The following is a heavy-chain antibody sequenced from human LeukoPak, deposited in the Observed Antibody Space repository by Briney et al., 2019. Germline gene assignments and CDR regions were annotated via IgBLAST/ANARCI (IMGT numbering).Heavy chain of an antibody. V-gene: IGHV4-34*01. J-gene: IGHJ3*02. CDR2: INHSGST. D-gene: IGHD4-23*01. Sequence: ETLCLTCAVYGGSFSGYYWSWIRQPPGKGLEWIGEINHSGSTNYNPSLKSRVIISVDTSKNQFSLKLSSVTAADTAVYYCARGEVATVVTRGDAFDIWGQGKMGSVSS. CDR3: ARGEVATVVTRGDAFDI. CDR1: GGSFSGYY.